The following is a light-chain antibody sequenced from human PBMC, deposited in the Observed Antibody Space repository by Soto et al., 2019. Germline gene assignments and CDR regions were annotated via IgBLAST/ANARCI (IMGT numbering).Light chain of an antibody. CDR1: SGHSNYA. J-gene: IGLJ2*01. CDR3: QTWDTGIVV. CDR2: LNSDGSH. Sequence: QPVLTQSPSASASLGASVKLTCTLSSGHSNYAIAWHQQQPEKGPRYLMKLNSDGSHTKGDGIPDRVSGSSSGAARYLTISSLQSEDEADYYCQTWDTGIVVFGGGTKLTVL. V-gene: IGLV4-69*01.